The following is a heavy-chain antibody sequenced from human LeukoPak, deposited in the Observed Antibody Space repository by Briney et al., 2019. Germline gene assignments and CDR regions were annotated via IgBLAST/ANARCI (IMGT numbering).Heavy chain of an antibody. CDR3: ARRMGSGATYPRTF. D-gene: IGHD2-8*02. CDR1: GGSISTRNHY. CDR2: IGYTGTT. J-gene: IGHJ4*02. V-gene: IGHV4-39*01. Sequence: SETLSLTCTVTGGSISTRNHYWGWLRQPPGKGLEWIGSIGYTGTTNSNPSLESRVTLSVDTSKNQVSLTLSSVTAADTAVYFCARRMGSGATYPRTFWGQGTLVTVSS.